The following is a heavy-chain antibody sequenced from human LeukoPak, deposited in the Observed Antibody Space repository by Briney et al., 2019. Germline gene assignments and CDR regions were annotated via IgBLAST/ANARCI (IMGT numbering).Heavy chain of an antibody. J-gene: IGHJ5*02. CDR2: IIPIFGTA. V-gene: IGHV1-69*13. CDR3: AREYRRGYCSGGSCLRGVDP. CDR1: GGTFSSYA. Sequence: SVKVSCKASGGTFSSYAIGWVRQAPGQGLEWMGGIIPIFGTANYAQKFQGRVTITADESTSTAYMELSSLRSEDTAVYYCAREYRRGYCSGGSCLRGVDPWGQGALVTVSS. D-gene: IGHD2-15*01.